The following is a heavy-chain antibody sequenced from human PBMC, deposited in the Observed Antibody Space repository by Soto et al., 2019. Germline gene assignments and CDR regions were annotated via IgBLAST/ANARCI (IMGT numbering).Heavy chain of an antibody. CDR3: TTSITGLVTGH. Sequence: VQLVESGGGLVKPGGSLRLSCAASGFTFSNAWMNWVRQAPGKRLEWVGRIRSNADGGTAAYAAPVKGRFTFSRDDSQNTLCLQMNSLKTEDTAVYFCTTSITGLVTGHWGQGTLVTVSS. CDR2: IRSNADGGTA. D-gene: IGHD3-3*01. V-gene: IGHV3-15*07. J-gene: IGHJ4*02. CDR1: GFTFSNAW.